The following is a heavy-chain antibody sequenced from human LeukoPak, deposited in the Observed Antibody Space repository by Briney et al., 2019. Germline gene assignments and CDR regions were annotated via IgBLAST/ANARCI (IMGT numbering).Heavy chain of an antibody. J-gene: IGHJ4*02. CDR1: GFTFSSYG. CDR3: VGYCSGGSCFPGWG. Sequence: GRSLRLSCAASGFTFSSYGMHWVRHAPGKGLEWVAGISYDGSNKDYADSVKGRFTISRDNSKNTLYLQMNSLRAEDTAMYYCVGYCSGGSCFPGWGWGQGTLVTVSS. D-gene: IGHD2-15*01. CDR2: ISYDGSNK. V-gene: IGHV3-30*03.